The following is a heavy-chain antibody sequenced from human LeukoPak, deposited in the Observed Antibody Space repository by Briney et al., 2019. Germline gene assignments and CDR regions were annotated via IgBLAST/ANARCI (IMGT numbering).Heavy chain of an antibody. CDR2: INPNSGGT. CDR3: ARDDSSSSGYYYYYMDV. CDR1: GYTFTGYY. Sequence: GASVKVSCKASGYTFTGYYMHWVRQAPGQGLEWMGRINPNSGGTNYAQKFQGRVTMTRDTSISTAYMELSRLRSDDTAVYYCARDDSSSSGYYYYYMDVWGKGTMVTVSS. J-gene: IGHJ6*03. D-gene: IGHD6-6*01. V-gene: IGHV1-2*06.